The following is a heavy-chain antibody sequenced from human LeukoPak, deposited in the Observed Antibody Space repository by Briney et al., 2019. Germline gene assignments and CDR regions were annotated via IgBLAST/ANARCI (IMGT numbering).Heavy chain of an antibody. D-gene: IGHD6-19*01. J-gene: IGHJ4*02. V-gene: IGHV4-39*01. Sequence: SETLSPTCSVSGDSMTSGSYYWGWVRQPPGKGLEWIGSVYYSGSTLSNPSLKSRVTISIDTSKKQFSLNLSSVTAADTAVYFCAKTYRSGCFDYWGQGTLVTVSP. CDR2: VYYSGST. CDR1: GDSMTSGSYY. CDR3: AKTYRSGCFDY.